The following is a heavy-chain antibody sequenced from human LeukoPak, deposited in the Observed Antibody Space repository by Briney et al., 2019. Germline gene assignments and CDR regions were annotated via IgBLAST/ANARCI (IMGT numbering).Heavy chain of an antibody. J-gene: IGHJ4*02. D-gene: IGHD5-12*01. CDR2: IYTSGST. CDR1: GGSISTYY. Sequence: SETLSLTCAVSGGSISTYYWSWIRQPAGKGLEWIGRIYTSGSTNYNPSLKSRVTMSVDTSKNQFSLKLRSVTATDTAVYYCARRRIVATIDYWGQGTLVTVSS. CDR3: ARRRIVATIDY. V-gene: IGHV4-4*07.